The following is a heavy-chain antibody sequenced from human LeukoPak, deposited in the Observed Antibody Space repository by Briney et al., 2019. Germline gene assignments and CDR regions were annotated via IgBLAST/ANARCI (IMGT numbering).Heavy chain of an antibody. J-gene: IGHJ3*01. CDR2: INPNSGGT. CDR3: ARQGHLGAFHL. D-gene: IGHD3-16*01. CDR1: GYTFTGYY. Sequence: GASVKVSCKASGYTFTGYYVHWVRQAPGQGLEWMGWINPNSGGTNYAQNFQGRITITGDTSANTAYMELNSLTSEDTAVYYCARQGHLGAFHLWGQGTMISVFS. V-gene: IGHV1-2*02.